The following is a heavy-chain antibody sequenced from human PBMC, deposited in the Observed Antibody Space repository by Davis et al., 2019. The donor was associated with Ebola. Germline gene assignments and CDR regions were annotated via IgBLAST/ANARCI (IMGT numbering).Heavy chain of an antibody. CDR2: IVVGSGNT. J-gene: IGHJ4*02. CDR1: GFSFSNSG. Sequence: SVKVSCKASGFSFSNSGMQWVRQARGQRLEWIGGIVVGSGNTNYAQKFRERLTMTRDMSTSTAYMELRSLRFEDTAVYYCAASAGTVGKFDYWGQGTLVTVSS. D-gene: IGHD1-14*01. V-gene: IGHV1-58*02. CDR3: AASAGTVGKFDY.